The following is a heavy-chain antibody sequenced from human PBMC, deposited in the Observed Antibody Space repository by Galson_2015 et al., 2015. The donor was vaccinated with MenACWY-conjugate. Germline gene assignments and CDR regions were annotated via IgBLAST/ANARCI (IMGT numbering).Heavy chain of an antibody. CDR2: IYFSTKI. Sequence: LSLTCTVSGASIRSYYWNWIRQPPGKRLEWIGKIYFSTKIHYNPSLESRVTLSVDSSTSQVSLRVTSVTAADTAVYYCAKSPRVSGLRVSQYYNYLEVWGKGTTVTVSS. CDR3: AKSPRVSGLRVSQYYNYLEV. CDR1: GASIRSYY. J-gene: IGHJ6*03. V-gene: IGHV4-59*01. D-gene: IGHD3/OR15-3a*01.